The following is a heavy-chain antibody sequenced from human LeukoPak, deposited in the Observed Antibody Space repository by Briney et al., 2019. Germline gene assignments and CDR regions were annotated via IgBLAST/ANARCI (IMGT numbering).Heavy chain of an antibody. V-gene: IGHV1-69*01. D-gene: IGHD6-13*01. Sequence: GSSVKVSCKASGGTFSSYAISWVRQAPGQGLEWMGGIIPIFGTANYAQKFQGRVTITADESTSTAYMELSSLRSEDTAVYYCAGAPPLLYYSSSLGAFDIWGQGTMVTVSS. CDR1: GGTFSSYA. CDR2: IIPIFGTA. CDR3: AGAPPLLYYSSSLGAFDI. J-gene: IGHJ3*02.